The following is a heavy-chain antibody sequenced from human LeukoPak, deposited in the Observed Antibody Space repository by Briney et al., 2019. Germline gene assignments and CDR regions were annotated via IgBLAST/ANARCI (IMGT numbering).Heavy chain of an antibody. J-gene: IGHJ4*02. D-gene: IGHD3-22*01. V-gene: IGHV4-59*08. CDR1: GGSISSSY. Sequence: SETLSLTCTVSGGSISSSYRSWIRQPPGKGLEWIGYICYTGSTNYNPSLKSRVTISADTSKNHFSLKLSSVTAADTAVYYCARMYDSSGYYYPFDYWGQGTLVTVSS. CDR2: ICYTGST. CDR3: ARMYDSSGYYYPFDY.